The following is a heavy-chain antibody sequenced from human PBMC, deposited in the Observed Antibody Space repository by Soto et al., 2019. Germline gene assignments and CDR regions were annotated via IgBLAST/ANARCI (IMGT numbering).Heavy chain of an antibody. D-gene: IGHD4-17*01. Sequence: ASVKVSCKTSGYTFAAYYIHWIRQAPGQGLEWMGWINPTSGGTVYAQNFQDRVTMTRDTSTSTAYMELRRLNSDDTAVYYCARDPDYGDYWGYFFDSWGQGTPVTVSS. CDR3: ARDPDYGDYWGYFFDS. J-gene: IGHJ4*02. CDR2: INPTSGGT. CDR1: GYTFAAYY. V-gene: IGHV1-2*02.